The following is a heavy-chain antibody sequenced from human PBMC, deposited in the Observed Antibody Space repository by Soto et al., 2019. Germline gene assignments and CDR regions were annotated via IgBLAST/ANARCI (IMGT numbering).Heavy chain of an antibody. D-gene: IGHD2-15*01. V-gene: IGHV4-31*03. CDR1: GGSISSRSSY. Sequence: QVHLQESAPGLVKPSQTLSLTCTITGGSISSRSSYWNWNRQHQEKAIECIGYIYYSGSTYYNPSINSRVTISVDTSKNEFSIKLSSVTAADTAVYYCETTGRVVVVAAKGKYCDLWGRGTLVTVSS. CDR2: IYYSGST. CDR3: ETTGRVVVVAAKGKYCDL. J-gene: IGHJ2*01.